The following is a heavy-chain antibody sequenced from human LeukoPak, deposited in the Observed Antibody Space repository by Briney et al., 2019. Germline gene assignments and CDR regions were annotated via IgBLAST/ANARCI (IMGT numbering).Heavy chain of an antibody. J-gene: IGHJ4*02. Sequence: GPSVKLSCKASGYTFTGYYMHCVPQAPGQGLEWVGGNDSNSGGTNYALKFHGWATMTRDTSISTAYMERSRLRCDDTAVYYCARAGSSGSYYIGFDYWGQGTLVTVSS. CDR1: GYTFTGYY. D-gene: IGHD3-10*01. CDR3: ARAGSSGSYYIGFDY. CDR2: NDSNSGGT. V-gene: IGHV1-2*04.